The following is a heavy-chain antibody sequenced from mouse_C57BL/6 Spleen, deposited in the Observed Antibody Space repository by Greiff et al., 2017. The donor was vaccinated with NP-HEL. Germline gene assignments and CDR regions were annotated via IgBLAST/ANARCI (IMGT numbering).Heavy chain of an antibody. CDR1: GYSFTGYY. J-gene: IGHJ2*01. D-gene: IGHD1-1*01. Sequence: EVQLQQSGPELVKPGASVKISCKASGYSFTGYYMHWVKQSSEKSLEWIGEINPSTGGTSYNQKFKGKATLTVDKSSSTAYMQLKSLTSEDSAVYYCAEITTVVNYWGQGTTLTVSS. CDR2: INPSTGGT. CDR3: AEITTVVNY. V-gene: IGHV1-43*01.